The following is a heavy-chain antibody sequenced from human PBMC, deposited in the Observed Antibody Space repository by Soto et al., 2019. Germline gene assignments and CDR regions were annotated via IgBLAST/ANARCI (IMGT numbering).Heavy chain of an antibody. CDR2: ISAYNGNT. J-gene: IGHJ4*02. CDR1: GYTFTSYG. V-gene: IGHV1-18*01. D-gene: IGHD5-12*01. Sequence: ASVKVSCKASGYTFTSYGISWVRQAPGQGLEWMGWISAYNGNTNYAQKLQGRVTMTTDTSTSTAYMELRSLRSDDTALYYCARESVDIVATSHFDYWGQGTLVTVSS. CDR3: ARESVDIVATSHFDY.